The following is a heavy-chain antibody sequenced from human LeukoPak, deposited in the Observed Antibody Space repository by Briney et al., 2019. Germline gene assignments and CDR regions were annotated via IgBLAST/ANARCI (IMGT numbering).Heavy chain of an antibody. D-gene: IGHD3-3*01. CDR1: GGSISSSSYY. CDR3: ARGQKSPDFWSGYSRGFDY. Sequence: SETLSLTCTVSGGSISSSSYYWGWIRQPPGKGLEWIGSIYYSGSTYYNPSLKSRVTISVDTSMNQFSLKLSSVTAADTAVYYCARGQKSPDFWSGYSRGFDYWGQGTLVTVSS. J-gene: IGHJ4*02. CDR2: IYYSGST. V-gene: IGHV4-39*07.